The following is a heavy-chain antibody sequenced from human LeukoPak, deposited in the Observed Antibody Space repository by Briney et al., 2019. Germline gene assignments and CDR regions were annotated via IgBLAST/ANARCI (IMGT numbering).Heavy chain of an antibody. CDR1: GSTFSSYA. Sequence: GGSLRLSCEASGSTFSSYAMSWVRQAPGKGLEWVSAISGSGGSTYYADSVKGRFTISRDNSKNTLYLQMNSLRAEDTAVYYCARAYHYDSSGYYYRGCDIWGQGTMVTVSS. CDR3: ARAYHYDSSGYYYRGCDI. D-gene: IGHD3-22*01. CDR2: ISGSGGST. J-gene: IGHJ3*02. V-gene: IGHV3-23*01.